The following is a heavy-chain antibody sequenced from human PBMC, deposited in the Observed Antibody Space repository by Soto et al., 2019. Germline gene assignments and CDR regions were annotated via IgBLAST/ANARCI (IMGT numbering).Heavy chain of an antibody. CDR3: ARAPYSSSPGYYYYGMDV. J-gene: IGHJ6*02. D-gene: IGHD6-6*01. CDR1: GGTFSSYA. V-gene: IGHV1-69*01. CDR2: IIPIFGTA. Sequence: QVQLVQSGAEVKKPGSSVKFSCKASGGTFSSYAISWVRQAPGEGLEWMGGIIPIFGTANYAQKFQGRVTITADESTSTAYMELSSLRSEDTAVYYCARAPYSSSPGYYYYGMDVWGQGTTVTVSS.